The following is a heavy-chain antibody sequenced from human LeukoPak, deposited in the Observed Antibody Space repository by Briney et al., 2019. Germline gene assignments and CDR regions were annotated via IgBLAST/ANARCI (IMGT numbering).Heavy chain of an antibody. CDR3: ATGVGADAFDI. CDR2: ISGSGAST. D-gene: IGHD1-26*01. V-gene: IGHV3-23*01. CDR1: GLTFSSYA. J-gene: IGHJ3*02. Sequence: GGSLRLSCAASGLTFSSYAMSWVRQAPGKGLEWVSAISGSGASTYHADSVKGRFTISRDNSKNTLYLQMNSLRAEDTAVYYCATGVGADAFDIWGQGTMVTVSS.